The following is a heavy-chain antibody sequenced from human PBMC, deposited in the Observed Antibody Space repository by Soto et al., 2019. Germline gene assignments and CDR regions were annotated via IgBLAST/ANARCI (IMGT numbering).Heavy chain of an antibody. V-gene: IGHV3-74*01. J-gene: IGHJ4*02. CDR1: GFTFSSYW. D-gene: IGHD2-2*01. CDR3: ASPLGYCSSTSCYLIPL. Sequence: GGSLRLSCAASGFTFSSYWMHWVRQAPGKGLVWVSRINSDGSSTSYADSVKGRFTISRDNAKNTLYLQMNSLRAEDTAVYYCASPLGYCSSTSCYLIPLWGQGTLVTVSS. CDR2: INSDGSST.